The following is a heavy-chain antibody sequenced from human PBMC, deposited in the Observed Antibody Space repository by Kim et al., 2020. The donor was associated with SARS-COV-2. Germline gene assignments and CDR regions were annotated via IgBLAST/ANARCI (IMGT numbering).Heavy chain of an antibody. Sequence: GGSLRLSCATSGFDFKNYGMSWVRQAPGRGLEWVSEIGDDDNNRFYAKSVEGRFTISRDNLKNTLHLQMSSLRAEDTGTYYCAKNFFDLFTGHPVFPGHWGQGILVIVSS. CDR2: IGDDDNNR. CDR1: GFDFKNYG. V-gene: IGHV3-23*01. J-gene: IGHJ1*01. CDR3: AKNFFDLFTGHPVFPGH. D-gene: IGHD3-9*01.